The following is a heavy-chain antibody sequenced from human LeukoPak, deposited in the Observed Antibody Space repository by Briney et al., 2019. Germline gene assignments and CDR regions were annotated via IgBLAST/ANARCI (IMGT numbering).Heavy chain of an antibody. J-gene: IGHJ4*02. CDR2: IYPGDSET. CDR1: GYSFTSYW. Sequence: GESLKISCKGSGYSFTSYWIGWGRQMPGKGLEWMGIIYPGDSETRYSPSFEGQVTVSADKSIRTAYLQWSSLKASDSAMYYCAIAVAGTHFDYWGQGTLVTVSS. CDR3: AIAVAGTHFDY. V-gene: IGHV5-51*01. D-gene: IGHD6-19*01.